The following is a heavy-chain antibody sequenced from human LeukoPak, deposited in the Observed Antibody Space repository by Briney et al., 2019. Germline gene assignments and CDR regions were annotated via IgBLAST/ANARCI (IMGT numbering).Heavy chain of an antibody. CDR3: ARAPRLSIAAAGSSYFDY. V-gene: IGHV4-39*07. Sequence: SETLSLTCSVSGGSISSSSYYWGWIRQPPGKGLEWIGSIYYSGSTYYNPSLKSRVTISVDTSKNQFSLKLSSVTAADTAVYYCARAPRLSIAAAGSSYFDYWGQGTLVTVSS. CDR1: GGSISSSSYY. D-gene: IGHD6-13*01. CDR2: IYYSGST. J-gene: IGHJ4*02.